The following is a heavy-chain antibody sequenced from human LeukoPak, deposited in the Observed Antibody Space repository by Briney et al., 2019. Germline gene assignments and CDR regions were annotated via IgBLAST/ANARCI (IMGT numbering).Heavy chain of an antibody. CDR2: IYYSGST. D-gene: IGHD5-24*01. CDR1: GGSISSYY. Sequence: SETLSLTCTVSGGSISSYYWSWIRQPPGKGLEWIGYIYYSGSTNYNPSLKSRVTISVDTSKNQFSLKLSSVTAADTAVYYCARRPWRWLQFCFDYWGQGTLVTVSS. V-gene: IGHV4-59*12. J-gene: IGHJ4*02. CDR3: ARRPWRWLQFCFDY.